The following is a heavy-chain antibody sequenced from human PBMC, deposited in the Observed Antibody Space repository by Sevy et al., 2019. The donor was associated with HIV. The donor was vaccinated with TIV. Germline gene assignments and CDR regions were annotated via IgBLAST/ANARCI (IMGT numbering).Heavy chain of an antibody. CDR2: IKQDGSEK. Sequence: GGSLRLSCAASGFTFSSYWMSWVRQAPGKGLEWVANIKQDGSEKYYVDSVKGRFTISRDNAKNSRYLQMNSLRAEDKDVYYCARGGRYYYDSSCYYPFDYWGQGTLVTVSS. J-gene: IGHJ4*02. CDR1: GFTFSSYW. D-gene: IGHD3-22*01. V-gene: IGHV3-7*01. CDR3: ARGGRYYYDSSCYYPFDY.